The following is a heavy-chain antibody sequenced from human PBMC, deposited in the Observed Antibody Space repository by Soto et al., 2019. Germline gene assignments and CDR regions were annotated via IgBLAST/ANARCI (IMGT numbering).Heavy chain of an antibody. J-gene: IGHJ5*02. CDR1: GGTFSSYA. D-gene: IGHD3-22*01. CDR3: AGGFPSDSSGSNWFDP. Sequence: SVKVSCKASGGTFSSYAISWVRQAPGQGLKWMGGIIPIFGTANYAQKFQGRVTITADESTSTAYMELSSLRSEDTAVYYWAGGFPSDSSGSNWFDPWGQGTLVTVS. CDR2: IIPIFGTA. V-gene: IGHV1-69*13.